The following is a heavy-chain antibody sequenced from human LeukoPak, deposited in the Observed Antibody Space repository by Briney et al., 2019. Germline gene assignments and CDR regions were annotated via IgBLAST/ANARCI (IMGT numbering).Heavy chain of an antibody. CDR2: ITASGTAM. J-gene: IGHJ4*02. Sequence: GGSLRLPCAASGFTFSSYSMNWVRQAPGKGLEWVSHITASGTAMFYADPVKGRFTISRDNAKNSLYLQMNSLRDEDTAVYYCASSGSYRFDYWGQGTLVTVSS. CDR1: GFTFSSYS. V-gene: IGHV3-48*02. D-gene: IGHD1-26*01. CDR3: ASSGSYRFDY.